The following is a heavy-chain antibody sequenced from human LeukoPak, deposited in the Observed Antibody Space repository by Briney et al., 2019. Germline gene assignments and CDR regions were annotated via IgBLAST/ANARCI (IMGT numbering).Heavy chain of an antibody. CDR3: ASGEYSSGWPRLAHRNRFDY. CDR2: IIPIFGTA. Sequence: RASVKVSCKASGGTFSSYAISWVRQAPGQGLEWMGGIIPIFGTANYAQKFQGGVTITADESTSTAYMELSSLRSEDTAVYYCASGEYSSGWPRLAHRNRFDYWGQGTLVTVSS. V-gene: IGHV1-69*13. J-gene: IGHJ4*02. CDR1: GGTFSSYA. D-gene: IGHD6-19*01.